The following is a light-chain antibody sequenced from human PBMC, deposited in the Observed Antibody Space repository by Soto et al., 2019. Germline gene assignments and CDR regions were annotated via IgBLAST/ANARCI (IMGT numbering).Light chain of an antibody. CDR1: ESVGSD. J-gene: IGKJ4*01. Sequence: ENVLTQSPSTLSLSPGEGATLSCRASESVGSDLAWYQQKPGMPPRLLIYDVSGRATGVPPRFSGSGSGTDFTLTISSLEPEYFAVYYCQQRDSWPLTFGGGTKVEIK. CDR3: QQRDSWPLT. V-gene: IGKV3-11*01. CDR2: DVS.